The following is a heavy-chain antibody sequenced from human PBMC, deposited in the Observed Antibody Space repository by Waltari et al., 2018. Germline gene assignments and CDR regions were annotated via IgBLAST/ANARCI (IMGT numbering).Heavy chain of an antibody. J-gene: IGHJ4*02. CDR2: INHSGST. CDR1: GGSFSGYS. D-gene: IGHD3-22*01. CDR3: ARHLSKNYYSSGYYFDY. V-gene: IGHV4-34*01. Sequence: QVQLQQWGTGLLKPSETLSLTCAVYGGSFSGYSWSWIRQPPGKGLEWIGEINHSGSTNYNPSLKSRVTISVDTSKNQFSLKLSSVTAADTAVYYCARHLSKNYYSSGYYFDYWGQGTLVTVSS.